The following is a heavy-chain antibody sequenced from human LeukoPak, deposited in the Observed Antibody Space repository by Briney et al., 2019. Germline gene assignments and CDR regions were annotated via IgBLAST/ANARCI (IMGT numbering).Heavy chain of an antibody. CDR1: GFTFSSYW. Sequence: QTGGSLRLSCAASGFTFSSYWMSWVRQAPGKGLEGVANIKHDGSEKYYVDSVRGRFTISRDNAKNSLYLQMNSLRAEDTAVYYCARDRHYFDTSGYFHWGQGTLITVSS. CDR3: ARDRHYFDTSGYFH. J-gene: IGHJ4*02. D-gene: IGHD3-22*01. CDR2: IKHDGSEK. V-gene: IGHV3-7*01.